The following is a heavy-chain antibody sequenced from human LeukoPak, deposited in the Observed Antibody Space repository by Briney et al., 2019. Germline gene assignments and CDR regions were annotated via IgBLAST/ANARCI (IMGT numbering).Heavy chain of an antibody. V-gene: IGHV3-23*01. CDR1: GFTFSSYA. CDR3: AKDYYDSGSYYYPFDY. D-gene: IGHD3-10*01. CDR2: ISGSGHTT. J-gene: IGHJ4*02. Sequence: GGSLRPSCAASGFTFSSYATSWVRQAPGKGLEWVSGISGSGHTTYYADSVKGRFTISRDNSKNTLYLQMNSLRAEDTAVYYCAKDYYDSGSYYYPFDYWGQGTLVTVSS.